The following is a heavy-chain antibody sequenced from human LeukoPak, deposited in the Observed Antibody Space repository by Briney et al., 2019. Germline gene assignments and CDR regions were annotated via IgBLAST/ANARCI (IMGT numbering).Heavy chain of an antibody. Sequence: GGSLRLSCAASGFTFSSDEMNWVRQAPGKGLEWVSYISSSGSTIYYADSVKGRFTISRDNAKNSLYLQMNSLRAEDTAVYYCARARIQLCFDYWGQGTLVTVSS. V-gene: IGHV3-48*03. CDR3: ARARIQLCFDY. J-gene: IGHJ4*02. CDR2: ISSSGSTI. D-gene: IGHD5-18*01. CDR1: GFTFSSDE.